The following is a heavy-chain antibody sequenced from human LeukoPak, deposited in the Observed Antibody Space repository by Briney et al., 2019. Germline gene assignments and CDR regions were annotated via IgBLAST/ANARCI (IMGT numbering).Heavy chain of an antibody. V-gene: IGHV4-39*07. Sequence: SETLSLTCTVSGGSISSSSYYWGWIRQPPGKGLGWIGSIYYSGSTYYNPSLKSRVTISVDTSKNQFSLKLSSVTAADTAVYYCARFRVGWFGEPYDAFDIWGQGTMVTVSS. CDR1: GGSISSSSYY. CDR2: IYYSGST. CDR3: ARFRVGWFGEPYDAFDI. D-gene: IGHD3-10*01. J-gene: IGHJ3*02.